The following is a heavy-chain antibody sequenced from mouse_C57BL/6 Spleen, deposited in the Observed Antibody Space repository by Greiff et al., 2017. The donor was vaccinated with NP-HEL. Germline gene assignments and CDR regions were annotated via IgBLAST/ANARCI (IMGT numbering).Heavy chain of an antibody. CDR3: TTMYYGR. D-gene: IGHD1-1*01. V-gene: IGHV14-4*01. Sequence: EVQLQQSGAELVRPGASVKLSCTASGFNIKDDYMHWVKQRPEQGLEWIGWIDPENVDTEYASKFQGKATITADTSSNTAYLQLSSLTSEDTAVYYCTTMYYGRWGQGTLVTVSA. J-gene: IGHJ3*02. CDR2: IDPENVDT. CDR1: GFNIKDDY.